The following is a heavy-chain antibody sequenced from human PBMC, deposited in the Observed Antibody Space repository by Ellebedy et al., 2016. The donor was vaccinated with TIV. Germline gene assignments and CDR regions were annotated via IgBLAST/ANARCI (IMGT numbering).Heavy chain of an antibody. D-gene: IGHD1-14*01. J-gene: IGHJ4*02. CDR2: IYPGDSDT. V-gene: IGHV5-51*01. Sequence: PGGSLRFSCKGSGYSFSTHWIGWVRQMPGKGLEWMGIIYPGDSDTRYSPSFQGQVTISADKSISTAYLQWSSLKASDTAMYYCARDSGLDYWGQGTLVTVSS. CDR3: ARDSGLDY. CDR1: GYSFSTHW.